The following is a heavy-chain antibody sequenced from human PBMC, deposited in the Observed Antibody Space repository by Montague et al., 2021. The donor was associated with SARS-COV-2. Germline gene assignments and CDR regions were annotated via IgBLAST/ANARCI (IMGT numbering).Heavy chain of an antibody. CDR2: ISGDGGST. CDR1: GFTFDDYA. D-gene: IGHD2-2*01. V-gene: IGHV3-43*02. J-gene: IGHJ6*02. Sequence: SLRLSCAASGFTFDDYAMHWVRQAPGKGLEWASLISGDGGSTYYADSVKGRFTISRDNSKNSLYLQMNSLRTEDTALYYCAKDPEYCSSTSCDYYYYYGMDVWGQGTTVTVSS. CDR3: AKDPEYCSSTSCDYYYYYGMDV.